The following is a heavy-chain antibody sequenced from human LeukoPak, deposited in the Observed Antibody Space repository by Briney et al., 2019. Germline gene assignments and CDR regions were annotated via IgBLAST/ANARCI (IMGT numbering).Heavy chain of an antibody. CDR1: GYSISSGYY. D-gene: IGHD2-15*01. Sequence: SETLSLTCTVSGYSISSGYYWGWIRQPPGKGLEWIGSIYHSGSTHYNPSLKSRVTISVDTSKNQSSLKLSSVTAADTAVYYCASTDCSGGSCYAPTWGQGTLVTVSS. CDR2: IYHSGST. CDR3: ASTDCSGGSCYAPT. J-gene: IGHJ5*02. V-gene: IGHV4-38-2*02.